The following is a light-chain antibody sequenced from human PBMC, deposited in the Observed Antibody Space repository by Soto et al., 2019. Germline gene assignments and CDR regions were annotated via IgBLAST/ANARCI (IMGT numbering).Light chain of an antibody. CDR1: SGHSSYA. CDR3: QTWGTGIPV. V-gene: IGLV4-69*01. J-gene: IGLJ2*01. Sequence: QSVLTQSPSASASLGASVKLTRTLSSGHSSYAIAWHQQQPEKGPRYLMKLNSDGSHSKGDGIPDRFSGSSSGAERYLTISSLQSEDEADYYCQTWGTGIPVFGGGTKLTVL. CDR2: LNSDGSH.